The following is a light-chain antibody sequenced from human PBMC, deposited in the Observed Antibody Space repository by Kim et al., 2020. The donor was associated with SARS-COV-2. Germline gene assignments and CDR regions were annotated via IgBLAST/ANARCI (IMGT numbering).Light chain of an antibody. CDR2: DVS. CDR3: SSYTSNTTWV. CDR1: SSDVGGYNY. J-gene: IGLJ3*02. V-gene: IGLV2-14*03. Sequence: GQSITISCTGNSSDVGGYNYVSWYQQHPGKAPKLMIYDVSNRPSGVSNRFSGSKSGDTASLTISGLQAEDEADYYCSSYTSNTTWVFGGGTQLTVL.